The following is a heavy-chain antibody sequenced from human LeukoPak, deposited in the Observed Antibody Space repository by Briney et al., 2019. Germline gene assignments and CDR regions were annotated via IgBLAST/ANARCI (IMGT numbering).Heavy chain of an antibody. CDR3: AKDIITMVRGDGDYFDY. Sequence: PGGSLRLSCAASGFTFDDYAMHWVRQAPGKGLEWVSLISGDGGSTYYADSVKGRFTISRDNNKNSLYLQMNSLRTEDTALYYYAKDIITMVRGDGDYFDYWGQGTLVTVSS. D-gene: IGHD3-10*01. CDR2: ISGDGGST. J-gene: IGHJ4*02. V-gene: IGHV3-43*02. CDR1: GFTFDDYA.